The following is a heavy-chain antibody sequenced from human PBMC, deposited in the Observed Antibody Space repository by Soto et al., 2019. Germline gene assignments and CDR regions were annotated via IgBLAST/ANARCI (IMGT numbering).Heavy chain of an antibody. CDR3: AKESGGERYAAYFDL. Sequence: QVQLVESGGGVVQPGTSLRLGCAASGFTLSNIGMQWVRQAPGKGLEWVAVISAGGNTKYYADSVKGRFTISRDNSKNTLFLQMNRLRTEDTAVYYCAKESGGERYAAYFDLWGQGTLVTVSA. J-gene: IGHJ4*02. CDR1: GFTLSNIG. V-gene: IGHV3-30*18. CDR2: ISAGGNTK. D-gene: IGHD2-21*01.